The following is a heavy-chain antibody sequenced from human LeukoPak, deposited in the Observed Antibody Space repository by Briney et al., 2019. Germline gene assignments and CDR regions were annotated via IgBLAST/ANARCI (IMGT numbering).Heavy chain of an antibody. CDR1: GYSFTSYW. J-gene: IGHJ4*02. V-gene: IGHV5-51*01. CDR2: IYPGDSDT. D-gene: IGHD6-13*01. Sequence: GESLKISCKGSGYSFTSYWSGWVRQVPGKGLEWMGIIYPGDSDTRYSPSFQGQVTISADKSISTAYLQWSSLKASDTAMYYCARHIAAAGTELDYWGQGTLVTVAS. CDR3: ARHIAAAGTELDY.